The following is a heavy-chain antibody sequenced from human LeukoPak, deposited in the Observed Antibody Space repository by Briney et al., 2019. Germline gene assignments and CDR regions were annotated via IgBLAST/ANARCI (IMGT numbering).Heavy chain of an antibody. J-gene: IGHJ4*02. Sequence: ASVKVSCKASGYTFTSYGISWVRQAPGQGLEWMGWISAYNGNTKYAQKLQGRVTMTTDTSTSTVYMELRSLRSDDTAVYYCARDISGYDVFDYWGQGTLVTVS. D-gene: IGHD5-12*01. CDR2: ISAYNGNT. CDR3: ARDISGYDVFDY. V-gene: IGHV1-18*01. CDR1: GYTFTSYG.